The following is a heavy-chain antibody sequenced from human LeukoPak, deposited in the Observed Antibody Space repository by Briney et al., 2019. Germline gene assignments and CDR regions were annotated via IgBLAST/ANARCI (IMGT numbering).Heavy chain of an antibody. D-gene: IGHD2-15*01. V-gene: IGHV4-59*02. Sequence: PPETLSLTCVVSGGSVSGYYWGWIRQPPGRGLEWDGYVYYSGSTNYNPSFKSRITISVDTSRNQFSLQLSSVTAADTAVYYCARIHRYCSGGACYVLDNWGQGTLVAVSS. CDR3: ARIHRYCSGGACYVLDN. CDR1: GGSVSGYY. J-gene: IGHJ4*02. CDR2: VYYSGST.